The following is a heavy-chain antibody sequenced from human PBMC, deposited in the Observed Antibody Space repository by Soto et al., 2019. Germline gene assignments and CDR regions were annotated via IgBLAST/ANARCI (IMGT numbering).Heavy chain of an antibody. CDR3: ARRV. CDR1: GFTFSSYP. J-gene: IGHJ4*02. CDR2: ISAGGDST. V-gene: IGHV3-23*01. Sequence: EVQLLESGGGWVQPGGSLRLSCATSGFTFSSYPMNWVRQAPGKGLEWVSGISAGGDSTYYADSVKGRFTIFRDNSKNSVYLQMNILRAEDTAVYYCARRVWGQGTLVTVSS.